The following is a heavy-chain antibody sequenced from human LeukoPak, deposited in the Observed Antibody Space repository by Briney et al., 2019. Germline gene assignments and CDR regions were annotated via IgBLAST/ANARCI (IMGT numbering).Heavy chain of an antibody. D-gene: IGHD1-26*01. CDR2: ISGSGGST. CDR3: AKIGGSYGSCDDY. V-gene: IGHV3-23*01. Sequence: GGSLRLYCAASGFTFSSYAMSWVRQAPGKGLEWVSAISGSGGSTYYADSVKGRFTISRDNSKNTLYLQMNSLRAEDTAVYYCAKIGGSYGSCDDYWGQGTLVTVSS. J-gene: IGHJ4*02. CDR1: GFTFSSYA.